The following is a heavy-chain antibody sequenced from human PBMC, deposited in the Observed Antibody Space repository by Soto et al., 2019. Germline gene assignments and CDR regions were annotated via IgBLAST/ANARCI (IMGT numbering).Heavy chain of an antibody. CDR1: GYTFTGYY. CDR3: ARVEAAQGCGMDF. V-gene: IGHV1-2*04. D-gene: IGHD6-13*01. Sequence: ASVKVSCKASGYTFTGYYIHWVRQAPGQGLEWMGWINPNSGGTNYAQKFQGWVTMTRDTSISTAYMELSRLRSDDTAVYYCARVEAAQGCGMDFRGQGTTVTVSS. J-gene: IGHJ6*02. CDR2: INPNSGGT.